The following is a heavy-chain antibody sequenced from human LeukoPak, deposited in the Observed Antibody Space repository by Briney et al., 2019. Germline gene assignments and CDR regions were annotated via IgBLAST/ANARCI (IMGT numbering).Heavy chain of an antibody. D-gene: IGHD6-13*01. Sequence: SETLSLTCTVSGGSISSSLYYWGWIRQPPGKGLEWIGNIYYDGSTYYNPSLKSRTAISIDTSKNQFSLKLSSVTAADTAVYYCARGRAAAGDYWGQGTLVTVSS. CDR1: GGSISSSLYY. CDR3: ARGRAAAGDY. J-gene: IGHJ4*02. V-gene: IGHV4-39*07. CDR2: IYYDGST.